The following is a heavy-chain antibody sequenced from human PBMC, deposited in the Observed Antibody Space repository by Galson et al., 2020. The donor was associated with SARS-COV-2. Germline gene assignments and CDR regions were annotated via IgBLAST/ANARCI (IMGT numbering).Heavy chain of an antibody. Sequence: GGSLRLSCAASALTFNKYTMNWVRQSPGKGPEWLSSMSSSGTQIFYAASVRGRFTISRDDARNSLYLQMNSLSAGDTAVYYCARAVGTAAFYYWYFDLWGRGTLVTVSS. CDR1: ALTFNKYT. D-gene: IGHD6-13*01. V-gene: IGHV3-21*01. J-gene: IGHJ2*01. CDR2: MSSSGTQI. CDR3: ARAVGTAAFYYWYFDL.